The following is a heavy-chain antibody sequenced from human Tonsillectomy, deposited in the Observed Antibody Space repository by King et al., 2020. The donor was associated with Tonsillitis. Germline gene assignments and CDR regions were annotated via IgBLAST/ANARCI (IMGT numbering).Heavy chain of an antibody. V-gene: IGHV3-72*01. CDR2: IRNKANRFTT. D-gene: IGHD1-26*01. CDR3: ASGEVGATDY. CDR1: GFTVSDHY. Sequence: EVQLVESGGGLVLPGGSLRLSCVVSGFTVSDHYMAWFRQAPGKGLEWVGRIRNKANRFTTEYAASVKGRFTIYRDDSKKSLYLQMNSLKTEDTAVYYCASGEVGATDYWGQGTLVTVSS. J-gene: IGHJ4*02.